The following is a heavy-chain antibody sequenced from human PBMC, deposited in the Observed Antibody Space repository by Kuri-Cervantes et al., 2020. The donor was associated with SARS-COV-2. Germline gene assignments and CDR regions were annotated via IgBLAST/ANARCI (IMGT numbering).Heavy chain of an antibody. J-gene: IGHJ4*02. CDR2: IHNSLDVI. Sequence: GGSLRLSCAASGFTFNRHPMNWVRQAPGKGLEWVSYIHNSLDVIYYADSVRGRFTISRDNSKNTLYLQMSSLRAEDTAMYYCARDRIGVHDSWGQGTLVTVSS. CDR1: GFTFNRHP. CDR3: ARDRIGVHDS. D-gene: IGHD2-15*01. V-gene: IGHV3-48*01.